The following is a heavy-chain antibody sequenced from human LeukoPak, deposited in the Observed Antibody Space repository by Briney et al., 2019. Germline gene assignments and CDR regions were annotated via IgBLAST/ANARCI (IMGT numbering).Heavy chain of an antibody. Sequence: GGSLRLSCAASGFTFSSYSMNWFRQAPGKGLEWISYISNDGSTIYYADSVKGRLTISRDNAENSLYLQMSSLRADDTALYYCAKGRQFYDTSGYPGGFDSWGQGTLVTVSS. CDR3: AKGRQFYDTSGYPGGFDS. J-gene: IGHJ4*02. CDR1: GFTFSSYS. D-gene: IGHD3-22*01. V-gene: IGHV3-48*01. CDR2: ISNDGSTI.